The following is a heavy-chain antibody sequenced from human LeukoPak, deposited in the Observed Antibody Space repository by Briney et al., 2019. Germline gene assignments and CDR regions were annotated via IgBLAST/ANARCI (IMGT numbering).Heavy chain of an antibody. J-gene: IGHJ5*02. V-gene: IGHV1-69*04. D-gene: IGHD2-2*01. CDR3: ARDQSGGFVVVPAAIPNWFDP. CDR1: GGTFSSYA. Sequence: SVKVSCKASGGTFSSYAISWVRQAPGQGLEWMGRIIPILGIANYAQKFQGRVTITADKSTSTAYMGLSSLRSEDTAVYYCARDQSGGFVVVPAAIPNWFDPWGQGTLVTVSS. CDR2: IIPILGIA.